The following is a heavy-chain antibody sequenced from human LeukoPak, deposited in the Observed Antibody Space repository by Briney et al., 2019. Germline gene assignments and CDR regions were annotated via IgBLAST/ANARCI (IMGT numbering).Heavy chain of an antibody. Sequence: QAPGKGLEWVSSISSSSSYIYYADSVKGRFTISRDNAKNSLYLQMNSLRAEDTAVYYCARDGSGSLDYWGQGTLVTVSS. CDR3: ARDGSGSLDY. D-gene: IGHD3-10*01. V-gene: IGHV3-21*01. J-gene: IGHJ4*02. CDR2: ISSSSSYI.